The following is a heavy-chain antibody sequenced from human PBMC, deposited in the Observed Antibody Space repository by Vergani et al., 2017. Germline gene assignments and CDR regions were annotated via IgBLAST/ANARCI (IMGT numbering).Heavy chain of an antibody. CDR3: ARSYGDYVYYYXMDV. D-gene: IGHD4-17*01. Sequence: EVQLVESGGGLVQPGGSLRLSCAASGFTFSSYWMSWVRQAPGKGLEWVANIKQDGSEKYYVDSVKGRFTISRDNAKNSLYLQMNRLRAEDTAVYYCARSYGDYVYYYXMDVWGKGTTVTVSS. J-gene: IGHJ6*03. CDR2: IKQDGSEK. V-gene: IGHV3-7*01. CDR1: GFTFSSYW.